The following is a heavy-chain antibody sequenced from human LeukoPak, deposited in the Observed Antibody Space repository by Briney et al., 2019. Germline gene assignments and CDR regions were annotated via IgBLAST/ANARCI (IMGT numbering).Heavy chain of an antibody. J-gene: IGHJ3*02. CDR3: ARDYRYDWYDSVIGAFDI. V-gene: IGHV3-33*01. D-gene: IGHD3-16*01. CDR1: GFTFSSYG. Sequence: PGGSLRLSCAASGFTFSSYGMHWVRQAPGKGLEWVAVIWYDGSNKYYADSVKGRFTISRDNSKNTLYLQMNSLRAEDTAVYYCARDYRYDWYDSVIGAFDIWGQGTMVTVSS. CDR2: IWYDGSNK.